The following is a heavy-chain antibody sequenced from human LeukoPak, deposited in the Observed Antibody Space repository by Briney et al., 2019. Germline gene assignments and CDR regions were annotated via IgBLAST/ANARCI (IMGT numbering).Heavy chain of an antibody. CDR2: ISGAGRST. CDR1: GFTFSSYG. CDR3: AKRSGGPSPFDY. Sequence: GGSLRLSCAASGFTFSSYGMTWVRQAPGKGLEWVSVISGAGRSTYYADSVKGRFTISRDNSKNTLYLQMNSLRADDTAVYYCAKRSGGPSPFDYWGQGALVTVSS. J-gene: IGHJ4*02. D-gene: IGHD3-3*01. V-gene: IGHV3-23*01.